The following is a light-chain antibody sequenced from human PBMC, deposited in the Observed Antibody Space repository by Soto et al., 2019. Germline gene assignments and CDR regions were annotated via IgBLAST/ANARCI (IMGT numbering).Light chain of an antibody. CDR2: VAS. CDR3: LQSYNTPLT. J-gene: IGKJ2*01. CDR1: QSISSY. Sequence: DIQLTQSPSSLSASVGDRVTITCRASQSISSYLNWYQHRSGKAPKLLIFVASNLESGVPSRFSGSGSGTEFTLTISSLQPEDFATYYCLQSYNTPLTFGQGTNLEI. V-gene: IGKV1-39*01.